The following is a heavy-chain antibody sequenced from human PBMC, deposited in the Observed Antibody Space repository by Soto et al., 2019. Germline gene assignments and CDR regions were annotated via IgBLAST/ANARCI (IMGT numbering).Heavy chain of an antibody. V-gene: IGHV1-8*01. CDR1: GYSFTNYD. CDR3: AKVGSRGDYHFDL. CDR2: TNPKTGNT. Sequence: QVQLVQSGAEVKKPGASVKVSCKTSGYSFTNYDINWVRQAAGQGLEWMGWTNPKTGNTGYAQQFQGRVTMTRTTSISTVSMELSSLRSEDTAVYYCAKVGSRGDYHFDLWGQGTLVTVSS. D-gene: IGHD4-17*01. J-gene: IGHJ5*02.